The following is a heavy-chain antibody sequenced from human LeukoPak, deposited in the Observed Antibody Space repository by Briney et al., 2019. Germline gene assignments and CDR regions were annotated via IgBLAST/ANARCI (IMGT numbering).Heavy chain of an antibody. CDR2: ISAYNANT. J-gene: IGHJ6*02. CDR1: GYTFTNYG. V-gene: IGHV1-18*01. D-gene: IGHD2-15*01. CDR3: ARWYCGGGSCYSYYYGMDV. Sequence: ASVKVSCKASGYTFTNYGISWVRQAPGQGLEWMGWISAYNANTNYVQKFQGRVTMTTDSSTNTAYMELRSLRSDDTAVYYCARWYCGGGSCYSYYYGMDVWGQGTTVTVSS.